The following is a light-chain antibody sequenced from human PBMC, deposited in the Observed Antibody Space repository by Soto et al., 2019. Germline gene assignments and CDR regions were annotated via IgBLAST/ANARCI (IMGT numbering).Light chain of an antibody. J-gene: IGKJ1*01. CDR2: DAS. CDR1: QSISNR. Sequence: DIQITHSPSTLSASVVDRVTITFRASQSISNRLAWYQQKPGKAPKVVIYDASSLESGVPSRFSGSGSGKEFTLTISSLQPDDFATYYCKQYSSYWKFAQGTKVDIK. CDR3: KQYSSYWK. V-gene: IGKV1-5*01.